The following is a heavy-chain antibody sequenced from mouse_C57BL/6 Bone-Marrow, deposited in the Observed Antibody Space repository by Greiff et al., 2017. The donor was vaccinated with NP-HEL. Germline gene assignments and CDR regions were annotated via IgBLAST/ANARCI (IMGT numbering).Heavy chain of an antibody. V-gene: IGHV1-55*01. CDR3: ARHYDCLYYFDY. J-gene: IGHJ2*01. D-gene: IGHD2-4*01. CDR1: GYTFTSYW. Sequence: VKLQQPGAELVKPGASVKMSCKASGYTFTSYWITWVKQRPGQGLEWIGDIYPGSGSTNYNEKFKSKATLTVDTSSSTAYMQLSSLTSEDSAVYYCARHYDCLYYFDYWGQGTTLTVSS. CDR2: IYPGSGST.